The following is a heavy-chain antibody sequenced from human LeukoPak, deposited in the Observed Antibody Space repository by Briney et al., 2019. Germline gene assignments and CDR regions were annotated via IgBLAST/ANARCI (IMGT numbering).Heavy chain of an antibody. V-gene: IGHV1-18*01. D-gene: IGHD2-21*02. Sequence: EASVKVSCKASGYTFTNYGISWVRQAPGQGLEWMGWISPYTDKTNYAQKLQGRLTMTTDTSTSTAYMELRSLRSDDTAVYYCARGGPPRAVTLPDYWGQGTLVTVSS. CDR1: GYTFTNYG. J-gene: IGHJ4*02. CDR2: ISPYTDKT. CDR3: ARGGPPRAVTLPDY.